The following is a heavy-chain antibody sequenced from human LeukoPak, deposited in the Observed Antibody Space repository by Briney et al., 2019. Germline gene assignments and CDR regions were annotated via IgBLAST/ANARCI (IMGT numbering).Heavy chain of an antibody. CDR3: AKDHYDSSGYPFDY. J-gene: IGHJ4*02. CDR1: GGSISSSTYY. Sequence: PSETLSLTCTVSGGSISSSTYYWGWIRQPPGKGLEWIGSIYYRGNSYYNPSLKSRVTISVDTSKNHFSLKLRSVTAADTAVYYCAKDHYDSSGYPFDYWGQGTLVTVSS. V-gene: IGHV4-39*07. D-gene: IGHD3-22*01. CDR2: IYYRGNS.